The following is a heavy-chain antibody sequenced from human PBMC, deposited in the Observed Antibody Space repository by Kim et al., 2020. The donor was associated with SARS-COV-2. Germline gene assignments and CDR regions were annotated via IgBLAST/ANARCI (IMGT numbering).Heavy chain of an antibody. J-gene: IGHJ6*03. CDR1: GFTFSNAW. V-gene: IGHV3-15*01. CDR2: IKSKTDGGTT. CDR3: TTDLGGSGSYLYYYYYMDV. D-gene: IGHD3-10*01. Sequence: GGSLRLSCAASGFTFSNAWMSWVRQAPGKGLEWVGRIKSKTDGGTTDYAAPVKGRFTISRDDSKNTLYLQMNSLKTEDTAVYYCTTDLGGSGSYLYYYYYMDVWGKGATVTVSS.